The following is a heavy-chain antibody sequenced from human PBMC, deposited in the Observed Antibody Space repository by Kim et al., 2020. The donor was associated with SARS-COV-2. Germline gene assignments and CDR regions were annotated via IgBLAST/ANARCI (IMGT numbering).Heavy chain of an antibody. J-gene: IGHJ4*02. V-gene: IGHV3-9*01. CDR2: ISWNSGSI. D-gene: IGHD6-19*01. CDR3: AKDMAVAGTGDY. Sequence: GGSLRLSCAASGFTFDDYAMHWVRQAPGKGLEWVSGISWNSGSIGYADSVKGRFTISRDNAKNSLYLQMNSLRAEDTALYYCAKDMAVAGTGDYWGQGTLVTVSS. CDR1: GFTFDDYA.